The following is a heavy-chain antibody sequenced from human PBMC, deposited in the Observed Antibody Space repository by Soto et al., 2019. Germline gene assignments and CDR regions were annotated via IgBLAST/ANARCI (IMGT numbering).Heavy chain of an antibody. V-gene: IGHV4-31*03. J-gene: IGHJ4*02. Sequence: SGTLSLTCTVSGGSISRGGYYWSWIRQHPGKGLEWIGYIYYSGSTYYNPSLKSRVTISVDTSKNQFSLKLSSVTAADTAVYYCARITYSSSSATAFHYWGQLPPVIVSS. CDR2: IYYSGST. CDR3: ARITYSSSSATAFHY. D-gene: IGHD6-6*01. CDR1: GGSISRGGYY.